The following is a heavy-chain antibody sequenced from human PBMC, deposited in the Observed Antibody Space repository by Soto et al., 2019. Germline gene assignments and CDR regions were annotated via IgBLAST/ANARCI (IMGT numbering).Heavy chain of an antibody. V-gene: IGHV3-30*03. Sequence: GGSLRLSCAASGFTFRSYGMHWIRQAPGKWLEWVAVISNDGSYKYYPDSVKGRFTVSRDNSKSTLYLQMNSLTAEDTAVYYCTTSDYGDYENWFDPWGQGXLVTVYS. CDR1: GFTFRSYG. CDR3: TTSDYGDYENWFDP. D-gene: IGHD4-17*01. J-gene: IGHJ5*02. CDR2: ISNDGSYK.